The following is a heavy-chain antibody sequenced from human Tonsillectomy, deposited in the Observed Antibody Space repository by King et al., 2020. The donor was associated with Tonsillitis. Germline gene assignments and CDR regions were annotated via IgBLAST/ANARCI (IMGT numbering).Heavy chain of an antibody. V-gene: IGHV4-59*01. J-gene: IGHJ6*02. CDR2: DNYNGST. CDR3: ARDKVCSGYYCAYGMDV. Sequence: QLQESGPGLVKPSETLSLTCTVSGGSISSYCWNLIRQPPGEGLGGVGYDNYNGSTNYNPSLKSRVTISVDTAKKQLSLKLSSVTVADTAGYYCARDKVCSGYYCAYGMDVWGQGTTVTVSS. D-gene: IGHD3-22*01. CDR1: GGSISSYC.